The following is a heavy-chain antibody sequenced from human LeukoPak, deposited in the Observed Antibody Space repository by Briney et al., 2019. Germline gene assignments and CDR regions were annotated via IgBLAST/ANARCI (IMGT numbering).Heavy chain of an antibody. Sequence: GGSQRLSCAASGFTFSSYAMSWVRQAPGKGLEWVSAISGSGGSTYYADSVKGRFTISRDNSKNTLYLQMNSLRAEDTAVYYCAKDPLLTMIVVGSPNDAFDIWGQGTMVTVSS. V-gene: IGHV3-23*01. CDR3: AKDPLLTMIVVGSPNDAFDI. CDR2: ISGSGGST. D-gene: IGHD3-22*01. J-gene: IGHJ3*02. CDR1: GFTFSSYA.